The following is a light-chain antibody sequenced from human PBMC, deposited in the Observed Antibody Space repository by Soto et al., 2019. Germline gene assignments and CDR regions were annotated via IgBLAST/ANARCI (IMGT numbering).Light chain of an antibody. CDR3: SSYTSSSTPVV. CDR2: DVS. J-gene: IGLJ2*01. CDR1: SSDVGGYNY. V-gene: IGLV2-14*01. Sequence: QSALTQPASVSGSPGQSITISCTGTSSDVGGYNYVSWYQQHPGNAPKLMIYDVSHRPSGVSNRFSGSKSGNTASLTISGLQAEDEADYYCSSYTSSSTPVVFGGGTKLTVL.